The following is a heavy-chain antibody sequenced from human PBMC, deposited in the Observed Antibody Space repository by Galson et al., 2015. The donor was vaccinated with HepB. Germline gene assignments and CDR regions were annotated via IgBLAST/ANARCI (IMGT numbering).Heavy chain of an antibody. CDR3: ARKVGRPVRWFDP. V-gene: IGHV3-7*01. CDR1: GFTFSSYW. Sequence: SLRLSCAASGFTFSSYWMSWVRQAPGKGLEWVANIKQNGSGKYYVDSVKGRFTISRDNAKNSLYLQMNSLRAEDTAVYYCARKVGRPVRWFDPWGQGTLVTVSS. D-gene: IGHD1-26*01. J-gene: IGHJ5*02. CDR2: IKQNGSGK.